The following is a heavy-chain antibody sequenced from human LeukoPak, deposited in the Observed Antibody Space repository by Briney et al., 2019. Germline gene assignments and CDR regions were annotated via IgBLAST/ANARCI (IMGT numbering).Heavy chain of an antibody. CDR2: IIPIFGTA. CDR1: GGTFSSYA. J-gene: IGHJ4*02. Sequence: SVTVSCKASGGTFSSYAISWVRQAPGQGLEWMGGIIPIFGTANYAQKFQGRVTITADESTSTAYMELSSLRSEDTAVYSCARGVATNRYYFDYWGQGTLVTVSS. CDR3: ARGVATNRYYFDY. V-gene: IGHV1-69*13. D-gene: IGHD5-12*01.